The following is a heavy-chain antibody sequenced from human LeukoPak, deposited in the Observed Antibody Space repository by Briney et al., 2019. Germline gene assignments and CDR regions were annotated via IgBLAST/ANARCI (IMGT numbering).Heavy chain of an antibody. CDR1: GYTFTGYY. J-gene: IGHJ4*02. D-gene: IGHD1-1*01. CDR2: INPSGGST. V-gene: IGHV1-46*01. CDR3: AREWQLERPFDY. Sequence: GASVKVSCKASGYTFTGYYMHWVRQAPGQGLEWMGIINPSGGSTSYAQKFQGRVTMTRDMSTSTVYMELSSLRSEDTAVYYCAREWQLERPFDYWGQGTLVTVSS.